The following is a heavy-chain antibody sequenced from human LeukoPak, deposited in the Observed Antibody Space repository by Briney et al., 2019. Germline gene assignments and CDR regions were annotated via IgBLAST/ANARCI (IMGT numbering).Heavy chain of an antibody. D-gene: IGHD3-22*01. CDR3: ARDETYYYDSSGYYSGGLGNY. Sequence: ASVKVSCKASGYTFTGYYMHWVRQAPGQGLEWMGWINPNSGGTNYAQKFQGRVTMTRDTSISTAYMELSRLRSDDTAVYYCARDETYYYDSSGYYSGGLGNYWGQGTLVTVSS. CDR2: INPNSGGT. J-gene: IGHJ4*02. V-gene: IGHV1-2*02. CDR1: GYTFTGYY.